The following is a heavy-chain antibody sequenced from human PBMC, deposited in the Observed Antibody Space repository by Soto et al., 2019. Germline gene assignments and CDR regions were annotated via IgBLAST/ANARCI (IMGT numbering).Heavy chain of an antibody. Sequence: EVQLVESGGGLVLPGGSLRLSCAASGFTFSDHYMDWVRQAPGKGLEWVGRTRNKANSYTTEYAASVKGRFTISRDDSKNSLYLQMNSLKTEDTAVYYCARVSNGDYLFDYWGQGTLVTVSS. CDR2: TRNKANSYTT. J-gene: IGHJ4*02. CDR1: GFTFSDHY. D-gene: IGHD4-17*01. CDR3: ARVSNGDYLFDY. V-gene: IGHV3-72*01.